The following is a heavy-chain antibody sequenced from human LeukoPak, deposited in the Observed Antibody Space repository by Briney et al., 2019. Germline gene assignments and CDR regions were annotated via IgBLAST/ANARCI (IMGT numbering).Heavy chain of an antibody. CDR3: ARVSGLEVRF. J-gene: IGHJ4*02. V-gene: IGHV3-48*02. Sequence: GGSLRLSCAASGFTFSSYAMSWVRQAPGRGLEWLSYISGSSSTIYYADSVRGRFTISRDNAKDSLYLQMNSLRDEDTAVYYCARVSGLEVRFWGQGTLVTVSS. CDR1: GFTFSSYA. CDR2: ISGSSSTI. D-gene: IGHD1-7*01.